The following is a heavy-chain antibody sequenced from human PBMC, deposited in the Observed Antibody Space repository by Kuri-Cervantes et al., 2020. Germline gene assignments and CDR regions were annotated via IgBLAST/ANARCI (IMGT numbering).Heavy chain of an antibody. CDR3: AKDRSGNYYAMDV. CDR1: GFTVSSNY. Sequence: GGSLRLSCAASGFTVSSNYMSWVRQAPGKGLEWVAVISYDGSNKYYGDSVQGRFTVSRDNSKNTLYLQLNSLRAEDTAVYYCAKDRSGNYYAMDVWGQGTTVTVSS. CDR2: ISYDGSNK. J-gene: IGHJ6*02. V-gene: IGHV3-30*18. D-gene: IGHD6-19*01.